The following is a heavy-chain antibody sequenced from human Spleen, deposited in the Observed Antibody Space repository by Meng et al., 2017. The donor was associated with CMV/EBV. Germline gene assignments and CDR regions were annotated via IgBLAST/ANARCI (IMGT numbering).Heavy chain of an antibody. CDR2: IRYDSSDK. V-gene: IGHV3-30*02. Sequence: GESLKISCAASGFTFRTYGMHWVRQAPGKGLEWVAFIRYDSSDKYYGHSVRGRFTISRDNSRNTLYLEMDSLRPEDTAVYYCAKDAAFPAGHCDYWGQGALVTVSS. J-gene: IGHJ4*02. CDR1: GFTFRTYG. D-gene: IGHD3-16*01. CDR3: AKDAAFPAGHCDY.